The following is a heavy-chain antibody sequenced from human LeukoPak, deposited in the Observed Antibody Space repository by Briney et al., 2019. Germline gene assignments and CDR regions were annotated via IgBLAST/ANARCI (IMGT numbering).Heavy chain of an antibody. J-gene: IGHJ3*02. V-gene: IGHV3-9*03. Sequence: GGSLRLSCAASGFTFSSYAMSWVRQAPGKGLEWVSGISWNSGSIGYADSVKGRFTISRDNAKNSLYLQMNSLRAEDMALYYCAKSPYSSSWYGSAFDIWGQGTMVTVSS. CDR2: ISWNSGSI. CDR1: GFTFSSYA. CDR3: AKSPYSSSWYGSAFDI. D-gene: IGHD6-13*01.